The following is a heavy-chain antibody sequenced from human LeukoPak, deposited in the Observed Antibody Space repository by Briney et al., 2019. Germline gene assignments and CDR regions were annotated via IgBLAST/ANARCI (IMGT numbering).Heavy chain of an antibody. CDR3: ARAYSSSSHYYYYYMDV. CDR1: GYTFISYY. J-gene: IGHJ6*03. CDR2: INPSGGST. D-gene: IGHD6-6*01. V-gene: IGHV1-46*01. Sequence: ASVKVSCKASGYTFISYYMHWVRQAPGQGLEWMGIINPSGGSTSYAQKFQGRVTMTRDTSTSTVYMELSSLRSEDTAVYYCARAYSSSSHYYYYYMDVWGKGTTVTVSS.